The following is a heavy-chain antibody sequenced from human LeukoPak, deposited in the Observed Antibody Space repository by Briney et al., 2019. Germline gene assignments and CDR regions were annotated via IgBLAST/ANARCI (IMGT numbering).Heavy chain of an antibody. D-gene: IGHD3-22*01. CDR1: GGTFSSYA. V-gene: IGHV1-69*13. CDR3: ARGRITMIVGTDRNAFGI. Sequence: SVKVSCKASGGTFSSYAISWVRQAPGQGLEWMGGIIPIFGTANYAQKFQGRVTITADESTSTAYMELSSLRSEDTAVYYCARGRITMIVGTDRNAFGIWGQGTMVTVSS. CDR2: IIPIFGTA. J-gene: IGHJ3*02.